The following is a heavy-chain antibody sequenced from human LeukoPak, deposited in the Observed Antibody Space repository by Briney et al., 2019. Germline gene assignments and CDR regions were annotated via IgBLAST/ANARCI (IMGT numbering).Heavy chain of an antibody. Sequence: GGSLRLSCAASGFTFSSYTMNWVRQAPGKGLEWVSSITSSSSYIYYADSVKGRFTISRDNAKNTLYLQMNSLRAGDTAVYYCARDSSTFSCWGQGTLVTVSS. V-gene: IGHV3-21*01. J-gene: IGHJ4*02. CDR3: ARDSSTFSC. CDR1: GFTFSSYT. D-gene: IGHD2-2*01. CDR2: ITSSSSYI.